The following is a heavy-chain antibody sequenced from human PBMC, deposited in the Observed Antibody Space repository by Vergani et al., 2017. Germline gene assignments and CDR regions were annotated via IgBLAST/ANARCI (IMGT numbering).Heavy chain of an antibody. Sequence: EVQLVQSGAEVKKPGESLNISCQISGYSFTNYWIGWVRQMPGKGLEWMGIIHPADSDTRYSPSFQGQVTSSVDKSISTAYLQRSSLRASDSAMYYCARLYGRDSSGSKYFDYWGQGTLVAVSS. CDR1: GYSFTNYW. J-gene: IGHJ4*02. D-gene: IGHD3-22*01. V-gene: IGHV5-51*01. CDR2: IHPADSDT. CDR3: ARLYGRDSSGSKYFDY.